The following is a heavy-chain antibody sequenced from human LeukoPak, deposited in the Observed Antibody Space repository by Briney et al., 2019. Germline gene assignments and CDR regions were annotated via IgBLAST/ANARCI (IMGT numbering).Heavy chain of an antibody. V-gene: IGHV4-38-2*02. CDR1: GYSISSGYY. D-gene: IGHD3-22*01. Sequence: PSETLSLTCTVSGYSISSGYYWGWIRQPPGKGLEWIGSIYHSGSTYYNPSLKSRVTISVDTSKNQFSLKLSSVTAADTAVYYCARDHYYDSSGYDYWGQGTLVTVSS. J-gene: IGHJ4*02. CDR3: ARDHYYDSSGYDY. CDR2: IYHSGST.